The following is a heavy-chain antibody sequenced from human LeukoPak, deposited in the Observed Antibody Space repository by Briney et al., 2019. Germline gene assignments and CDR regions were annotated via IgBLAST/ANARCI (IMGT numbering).Heavy chain of an antibody. D-gene: IGHD6-13*01. Sequence: GGSLRLSCAASGFTFSSYWMSWVRQAPGKGLEWVANMKYDGSEEYYVDSVKGRFTISRDNARNSLYLQMNSLRAEDTAVYYCARDIEAAGLFLDYWGQGTLVTVSS. J-gene: IGHJ4*02. CDR1: GFTFSSYW. CDR3: ARDIEAAGLFLDY. V-gene: IGHV3-7*01. CDR2: MKYDGSEE.